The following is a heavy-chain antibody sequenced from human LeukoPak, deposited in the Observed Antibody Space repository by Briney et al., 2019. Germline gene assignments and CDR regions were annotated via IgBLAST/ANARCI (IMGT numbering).Heavy chain of an antibody. V-gene: IGHV4-59*01. J-gene: IGHJ1*01. CDR3: ARGKYYYDSSDPEYFQH. CDR2: IYYSGST. CDR1: GGSISSYY. D-gene: IGHD3-22*01. Sequence: PSETLSLTCTVSGGSISSYYWSWIRQPPGKGLEWIGYIYYSGSTNYNPSLKSRVTISVDTSKNQFSLKLSSVTAADTAVYYCARGKYYYDSSDPEYFQHWGQGTLVTVSS.